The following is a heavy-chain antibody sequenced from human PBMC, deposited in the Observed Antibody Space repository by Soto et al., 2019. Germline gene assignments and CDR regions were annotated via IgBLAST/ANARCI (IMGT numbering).Heavy chain of an antibody. CDR3: ARARSSGYYYIFDY. D-gene: IGHD3-22*01. J-gene: IGHJ4*02. CDR1: GGSISSGGYY. V-gene: IGHV4-31*03. CDR2: IYYSGST. Sequence: PSETLSLTCTVSGGSISSGGYYWSWIRQHPGKGLEWIGYIYYSGSTYYNPSLKSRVTISVDTSKNQFSLKLSSVTAADTAVYYCARARSSGYYYIFDYWGQGTLVTVSS.